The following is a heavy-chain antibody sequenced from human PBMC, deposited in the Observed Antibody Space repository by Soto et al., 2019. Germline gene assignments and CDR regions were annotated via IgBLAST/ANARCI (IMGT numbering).Heavy chain of an antibody. J-gene: IGHJ4*02. CDR1: GFTVSSNY. CDR3: ARGPFFDFWSGYFDY. D-gene: IGHD3-3*01. Sequence: EVQLVESGGGLVQPGGSLRLSCAASGFTVSSNYMSWVRQAPGKGLEWVSVIYSGGSTYYADSVKGRFTISRDNSKNTLYRQMNGLSAEDTAVYYCARGPFFDFWSGYFDYWGQGTLVTVSS. V-gene: IGHV3-66*01. CDR2: IYSGGST.